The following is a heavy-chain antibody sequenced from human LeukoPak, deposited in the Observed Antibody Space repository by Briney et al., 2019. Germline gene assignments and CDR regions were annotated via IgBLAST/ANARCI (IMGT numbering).Heavy chain of an antibody. J-gene: IGHJ4*02. CDR1: GYSFTSYW. V-gene: IGHV5-51*01. Sequence: GGSLKISCKGSGYSFTSYWIGWVRQMPGKGLEWMGIIYPGDSDTRYSPSFQGQVTISADKSISTAYLQWSSLKASDTAMYYCARLIRGDDSSGYWGYYFDYWGQGTLVTVSS. D-gene: IGHD3-22*01. CDR3: ARLIRGDDSSGYWGYYFDY. CDR2: IYPGDSDT.